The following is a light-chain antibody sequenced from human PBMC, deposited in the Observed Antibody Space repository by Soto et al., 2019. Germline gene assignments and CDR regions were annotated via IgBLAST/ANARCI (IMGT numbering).Light chain of an antibody. CDR3: QQYNKSPLT. CDR2: GAS. Sequence: EIVLTQSPATLSGSPWEIATPSCRASQSVSIDLAWYQQTPGQAPRLLIYGASTRATGIPVRFSGSASGTEFTLTISSLQSEDFTVYYCQQYNKSPLTFGQGTKVDIK. V-gene: IGKV3-15*01. CDR1: QSVSID. J-gene: IGKJ1*01.